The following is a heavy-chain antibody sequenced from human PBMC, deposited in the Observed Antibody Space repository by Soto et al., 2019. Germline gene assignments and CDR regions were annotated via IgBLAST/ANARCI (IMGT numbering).Heavy chain of an antibody. J-gene: IGHJ6*02. CDR1: GFPFTSYT. CDR2: ISSDGRYK. Sequence: PGGSLRLSCVVSGFPFTSYTMHWVRQAPGKGLEWVAIISSDGRYKYYADSLKGRISIFRDNSKNTLYLQMNSLRPDDTALYYCARDPVTTLTPYNGFYYYGMDVWGQGTTVTVSS. V-gene: IGHV3-30-3*01. CDR3: ARDPVTTLTPYNGFYYYGMDV. D-gene: IGHD1-1*01.